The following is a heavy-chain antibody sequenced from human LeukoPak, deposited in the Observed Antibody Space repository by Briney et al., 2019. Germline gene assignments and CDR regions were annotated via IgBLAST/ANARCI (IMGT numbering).Heavy chain of an antibody. CDR1: GFTFSSYG. Sequence: AGGSLRLSCAASGFTFSSYGMHWVRQAPGKGLEWVAVISYDGSNKYYADSVKGRFTISRDNSKNTLYLQMNSLRAEDTAVYYCARANWYYYDSSGQFDYWGQGTLVTVSS. D-gene: IGHD3-22*01. J-gene: IGHJ4*02. CDR3: ARANWYYYDSSGQFDY. V-gene: IGHV3-30*04. CDR2: ISYDGSNK.